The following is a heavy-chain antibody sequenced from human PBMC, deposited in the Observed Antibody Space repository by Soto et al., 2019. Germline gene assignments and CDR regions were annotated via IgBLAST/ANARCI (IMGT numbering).Heavy chain of an antibody. Sequence: PGKGLEWIGYIYYSGSTYYNPSLKSRVTISVDTSKNQFSLKLSSVTAADTAVYYCARVAAAGMGDQRLEAPYFFAYLGHGTPVPVSS. D-gene: IGHD6-13*01. V-gene: IGHV4-31*02. CDR3: ARVAAAGMGDQRLEAPYFFAY. CDR2: IYYSGST. J-gene: IGHJ4*01.